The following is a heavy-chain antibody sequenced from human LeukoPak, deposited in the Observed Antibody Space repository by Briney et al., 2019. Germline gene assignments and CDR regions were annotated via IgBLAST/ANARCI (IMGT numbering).Heavy chain of an antibody. Sequence: SVKVSCKASGGSFSSYAISWVRQAPGQGLEWMGGIIPIFGTANYAQKFQGRVTITADESTSTAYMELSSLRSEDTAVYYCARDAQFRGLGRGAFYYYYYMDVWGKGTTVTVSS. V-gene: IGHV1-69*13. CDR3: ARDAQFRGLGRGAFYYYYYMDV. D-gene: IGHD3-10*01. J-gene: IGHJ6*03. CDR2: IIPIFGTA. CDR1: GGSFSSYA.